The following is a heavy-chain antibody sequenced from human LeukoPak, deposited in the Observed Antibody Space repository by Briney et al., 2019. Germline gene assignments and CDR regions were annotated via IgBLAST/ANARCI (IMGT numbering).Heavy chain of an antibody. V-gene: IGHV3-33*01. CDR2: IWHDGSNK. Sequence: GRSLRLSCAASGFTFSNYGMHWVRQAPGKGLEWVAIIWHDGSNKYYADSVKGRFTISRDNSENTLYLQMNSLRADDTAVYYCATARSYTNSWFFESWGQGSLVSVSS. CDR1: GFTFSNYG. J-gene: IGHJ4*02. D-gene: IGHD6-13*01. CDR3: ATARSYTNSWFFES.